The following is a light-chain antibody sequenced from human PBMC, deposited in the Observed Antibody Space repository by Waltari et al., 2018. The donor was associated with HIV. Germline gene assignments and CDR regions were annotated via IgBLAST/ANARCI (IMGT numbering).Light chain of an antibody. J-gene: IGKJ4*01. Sequence: EIVMTQSPATLSVSPGERVALSCRASQSVGSALAWYQQKPGKVPRLLIYGASARATGVPARGSGSGSETEFTRTISSLQSEDFAVYYCQQYNKWPLTFGGGTKVEIK. CDR3: QQYNKWPLT. CDR1: QSVGSA. V-gene: IGKV3-15*01. CDR2: GAS.